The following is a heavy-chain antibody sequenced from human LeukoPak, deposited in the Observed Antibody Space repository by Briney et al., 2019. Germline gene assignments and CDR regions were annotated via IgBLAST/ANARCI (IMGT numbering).Heavy chain of an antibody. J-gene: IGHJ6*02. CDR2: ISSSGSTI. CDR3: ARDPPGYDILTGYYGGYYYGMDV. Sequence: GGSLRLSCAASGFTFSDYYMSWIRQAPGKGLEWVSYISSSGSTIYYADSVKGRFTISRDNAKNSLYLQMNSLRAEDTAVYYCARDPPGYDILTGYYGGYYYGMDVWGQGTTVTVSS. D-gene: IGHD3-9*01. V-gene: IGHV3-11*01. CDR1: GFTFSDYY.